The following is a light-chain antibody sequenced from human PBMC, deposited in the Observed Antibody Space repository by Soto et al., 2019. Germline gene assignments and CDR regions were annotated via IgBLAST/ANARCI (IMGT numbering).Light chain of an antibody. Sequence: DIVMTQSPATLSVSPGERATLSCRASQSISSHLAWYQQKPGQAPRLLIHGASTRATGIPARFSGSGSGTVFTLVISSLQSEDFAVYYCQQYHYWWAFGQGTKVEIK. CDR1: QSISSH. CDR3: QQYHYWWA. J-gene: IGKJ1*01. V-gene: IGKV3-15*01. CDR2: GAS.